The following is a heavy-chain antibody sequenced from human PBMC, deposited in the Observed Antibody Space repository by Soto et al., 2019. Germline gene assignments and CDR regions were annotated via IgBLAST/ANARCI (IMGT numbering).Heavy chain of an antibody. Sequence: QVQLQQWGAGLLKPSETLSLTCAVYGGSSSDYYWSWIRQSPGKGLEWIGEINHSGNTNYNPSLKSRVTISVDTSKSQFSLKLNSVTVADTAVYYCALRRTVYYYFEYWGQGTLVTFSS. CDR3: ALRRTVYYYFEY. V-gene: IGHV4-34*01. J-gene: IGHJ4*02. CDR1: GGSSSDYY. D-gene: IGHD3-10*01. CDR2: INHSGNT.